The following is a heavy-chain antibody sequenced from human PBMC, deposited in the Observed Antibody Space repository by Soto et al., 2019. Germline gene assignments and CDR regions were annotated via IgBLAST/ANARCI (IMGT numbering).Heavy chain of an antibody. CDR2: VATNGYP. V-gene: IGHV3-23*01. CDR3: ADPGSGYS. D-gene: IGHD3-22*01. J-gene: IGHJ5*02. CDR1: GFTFSSYD. Sequence: GGSLRLSCAASGFTFSSYDMSWVRQAPGKGLEWVSSVATNGYPYYRDSIKGRFTISRDNSRNTFYLQMNSLRAEDTAVYYCADPGSGYSWGQGTLVTVSS.